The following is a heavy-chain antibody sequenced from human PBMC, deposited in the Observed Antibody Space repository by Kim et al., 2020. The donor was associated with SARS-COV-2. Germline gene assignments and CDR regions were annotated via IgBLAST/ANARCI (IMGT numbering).Heavy chain of an antibody. CDR3: AGEAYYGSAYYFDY. Sequence: NPSLKSRVTRSVDTSKNQFSLKLSCGTAADSAVYYCAGEAYYGSAYYFDYWGQGTLVTVSS. V-gene: IGHV4-59*01. J-gene: IGHJ4*02. D-gene: IGHD3-10*01.